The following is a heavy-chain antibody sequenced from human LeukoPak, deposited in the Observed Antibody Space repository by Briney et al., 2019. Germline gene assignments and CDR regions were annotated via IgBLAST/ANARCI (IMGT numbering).Heavy chain of an antibody. J-gene: IGHJ4*02. D-gene: IGHD6-6*01. CDR1: GYTFTSYG. CDR2: ISAYNGNT. Sequence: EASVKVSCKASGYTFTSYGISWVRQAPGQGLEWMGWISAYNGNTNYAQKLQGRVTMTTDTSTSTVYMELSSLRSEDTAVYYCARVRGGIAARPPDYWGQGTLVTVSS. V-gene: IGHV1-18*01. CDR3: ARVRGGIAARPPDY.